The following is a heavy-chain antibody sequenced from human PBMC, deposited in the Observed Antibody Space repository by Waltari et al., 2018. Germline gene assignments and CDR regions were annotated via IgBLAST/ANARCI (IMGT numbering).Heavy chain of an antibody. D-gene: IGHD4-17*01. V-gene: IGHV3-48*01. J-gene: IGHJ6*02. CDR3: AGHTTDTDYYYGMDV. Sequence: EVQLVESGGGLVQPGGSLRLSCAASGFTFSSYSMNWVRQAPGKGVEWVSYISSSSSNIYYADSVKGRLTISRDNAKNSLYLQMNSLRAEDTAVYYCAGHTTDTDYYYGMDVWGQGTTVTVSS. CDR2: ISSSSSNI. CDR1: GFTFSSYS.